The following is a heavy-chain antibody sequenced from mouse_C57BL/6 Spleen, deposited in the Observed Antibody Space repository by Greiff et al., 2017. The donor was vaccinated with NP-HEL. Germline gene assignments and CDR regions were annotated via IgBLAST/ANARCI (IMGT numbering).Heavy chain of an antibody. CDR1: GYTFTSYW. CDR2: IYPSDSET. Sequence: QVQLQQPGAELVRPGSSVKLSCKASGYTFTSYWMDWVKQRPGQGLEWIGNIYPSDSETHYNQKFKDKATLTVDKSSSTAYMQLSSLTSEDSAVYYCARGYYSMGHFYYWGQGTTLTVSS. J-gene: IGHJ2*01. CDR3: ARGYYSMGHFYY. V-gene: IGHV1-61*01. D-gene: IGHD2-5*01.